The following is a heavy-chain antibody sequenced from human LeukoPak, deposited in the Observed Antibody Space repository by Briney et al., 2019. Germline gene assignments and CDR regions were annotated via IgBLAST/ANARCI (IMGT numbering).Heavy chain of an antibody. D-gene: IGHD3-22*01. CDR2: ISSSGSTT. V-gene: IGHV3-11*01. J-gene: IGHJ3*02. CDR3: ARDRLGPSHDAFDI. CDR1: GFTFSDYS. Sequence: PGGSLRLSCAASGFTFSDYSMSWIRQAPGKGRAWVSYISSSGSTTYYADSVKGRFTISRDNAQNSLYLQMIRLRAEDTAVYYCARDRLGPSHDAFDIWGQGTMVTVSS.